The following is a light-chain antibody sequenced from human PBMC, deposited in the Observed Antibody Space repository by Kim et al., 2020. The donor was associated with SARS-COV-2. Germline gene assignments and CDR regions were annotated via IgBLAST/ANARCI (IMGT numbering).Light chain of an antibody. CDR2: SNN. V-gene: IGLV1-44*01. J-gene: IGLJ3*02. Sequence: GQRVTISGSGSSSNIENNPVSWYQQLPGTAPKLLIYSNNQRPSGVPDRFSGSKSGTSASLATSGLQSEDEADYYCAVWDDTLNGWVFGGGTQLTVL. CDR1: SSNIENNP. CDR3: AVWDDTLNGWV.